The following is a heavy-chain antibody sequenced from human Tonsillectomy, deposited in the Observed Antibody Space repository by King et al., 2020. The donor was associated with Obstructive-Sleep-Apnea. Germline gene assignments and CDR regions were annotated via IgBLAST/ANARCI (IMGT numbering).Heavy chain of an antibody. J-gene: IGHJ4*02. D-gene: IGHD3-16*01. V-gene: IGHV1-2*02. CDR1: GYPFTAYY. CDR3: AREAAKYDYVWGD. CDR2: INPHSGAT. Sequence: QLVQSGAEVKKPGASVKVSCKASGYPFTAYYIYWVRQAPGQGLEWMGWINPHSGATNYAQSFQGRVTMTRDTSISTSYMELSRLRGDDTAVYFCAREAAKYDYVWGDWGQGTLVTVSS.